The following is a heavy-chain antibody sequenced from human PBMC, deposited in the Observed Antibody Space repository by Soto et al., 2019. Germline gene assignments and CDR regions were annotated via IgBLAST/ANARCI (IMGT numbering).Heavy chain of an antibody. D-gene: IGHD6-19*01. CDR2: INSDGSST. Sequence: GGSLRLSCAASGFTFSSYWMHWVRQAPGKGLVWVSRINSDGSSTSYADSVKGRFTISRDNAKNTLYLQMNSLRAEDTAVYYCASEPPAAPVALDYWGQGTLVTVSS. CDR3: ASEPPAAPVALDY. J-gene: IGHJ4*02. CDR1: GFTFSSYW. V-gene: IGHV3-74*01.